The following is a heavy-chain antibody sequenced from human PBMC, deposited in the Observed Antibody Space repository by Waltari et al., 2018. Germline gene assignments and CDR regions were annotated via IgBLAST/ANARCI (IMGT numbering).Heavy chain of an antibody. CDR3: ATKQLVPYYYGMDV. Sequence: QVQLVQSGAEVKKPGSSVTVSCKASGGTFSSYAISWVRQAPGQGLEWMGGIIPIFGTANYAQKFQGRVTITADESTSTAYMELSSLRSEDTAVYYCATKQLVPYYYGMDVWGQGTTVTVSS. D-gene: IGHD6-6*01. CDR1: GGTFSSYA. CDR2: IIPIFGTA. J-gene: IGHJ6*02. V-gene: IGHV1-69*01.